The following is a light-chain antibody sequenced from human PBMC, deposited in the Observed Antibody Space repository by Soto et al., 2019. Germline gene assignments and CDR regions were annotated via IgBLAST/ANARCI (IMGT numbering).Light chain of an antibody. J-gene: IGLJ1*01. CDR1: SSDVCAYNY. Sequence: QSLLTQPASVSGSPVQSVAISCSGTSSDVCAYNYVSWYQQHPGKAPKLLLSEVSNRPSGVSDRFFGSKSGNTASLTISGLQAEDEADYYCSSLTTRXTYVVGTGTKVXV. CDR3: SSLTTRXTYV. CDR2: EVS. V-gene: IGLV2-14*01.